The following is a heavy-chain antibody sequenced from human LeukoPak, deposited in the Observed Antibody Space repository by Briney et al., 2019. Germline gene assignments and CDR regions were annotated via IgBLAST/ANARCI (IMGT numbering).Heavy chain of an antibody. CDR3: TRDEVGATTEFDY. V-gene: IGHV3-48*03. D-gene: IGHD1-26*01. CDR1: GFTFSSYE. Sequence: GGSLRLSCAVSGFTFSSYEMNWVRQAPGRGLEWVSFISTSGTSTFYADSVKGRFTISRDNAKNSLYLQMNSLRAEDTALYYCTRDEVGATTEFDYWGQGTLVTVSS. J-gene: IGHJ4*02. CDR2: ISTSGTST.